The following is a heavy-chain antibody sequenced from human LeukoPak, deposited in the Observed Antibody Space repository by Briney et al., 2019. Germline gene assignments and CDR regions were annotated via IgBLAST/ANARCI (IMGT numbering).Heavy chain of an antibody. D-gene: IGHD3-22*01. CDR1: GGTFSSYA. V-gene: IGHV1-69*05. Sequence: SVKVSCKASGGTFSSYAISWVRQAPGQGLEWMGGIIPIFGTANYAQKFQGRVTITTDESTSTAYMELSGLTSDDTAVYYCASLSYYDLSGYFYWGQGTLVTVSS. CDR3: ASLSYYDLSGYFY. CDR2: IIPIFGTA. J-gene: IGHJ4*02.